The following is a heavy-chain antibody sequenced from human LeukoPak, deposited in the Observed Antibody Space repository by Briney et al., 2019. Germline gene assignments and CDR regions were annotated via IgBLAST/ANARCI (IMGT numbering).Heavy chain of an antibody. CDR2: ISSSSSTI. V-gene: IGHV3-48*01. CDR3: ARDGDFWSGYSGYFDY. Sequence: QPGGSLRLSCAASGFTFSSYSMNWVRQAPGKGLEWVSYISSSSSTIYYADSVKGRFTISRDNAKNSLYLHMDSLKVEDTAVYYCARDGDFWSGYSGYFDYWGQGTPVTVSS. CDR1: GFTFSSYS. J-gene: IGHJ4*02. D-gene: IGHD3-3*01.